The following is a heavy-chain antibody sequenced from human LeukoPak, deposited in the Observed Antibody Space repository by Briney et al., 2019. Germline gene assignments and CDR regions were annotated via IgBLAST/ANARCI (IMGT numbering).Heavy chain of an antibody. J-gene: IGHJ3*02. Sequence: ASETLSLTCTVSGGSISSSSYYWGWIRQPPGKGLEWIGSIYYSGSTYYNPSLKSRVTISVDTSKNQFSLKLSSVTAADTAVYYCARVPLWFGELLYGAFDIWGQGTMVTVSS. CDR3: ARVPLWFGELLYGAFDI. D-gene: IGHD3-10*01. V-gene: IGHV4-39*07. CDR1: GGSISSSSYY. CDR2: IYYSGST.